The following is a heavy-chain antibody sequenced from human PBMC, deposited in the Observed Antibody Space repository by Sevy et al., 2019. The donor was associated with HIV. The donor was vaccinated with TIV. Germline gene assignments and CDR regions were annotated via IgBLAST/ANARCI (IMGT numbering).Heavy chain of an antibody. CDR2: IYWDDDK. V-gene: IGHV2-5*02. Sequence: SGPTLVNPTQTLTLTCTFSGFSLSTSGVGVGWIRQPPGKALEWLTLIYWDDDKRYSPSLKSGLTITKDTSKSQVVLTMTNMDPVETATYFCARFNYGDYTAYFDFWGQGTLVTVSS. J-gene: IGHJ4*02. CDR3: ARFNYGDYTAYFDF. D-gene: IGHD4-17*01. CDR1: GFSLSTSGVG.